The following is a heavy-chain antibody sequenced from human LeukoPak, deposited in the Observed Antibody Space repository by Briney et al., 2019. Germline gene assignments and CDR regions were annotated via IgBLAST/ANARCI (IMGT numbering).Heavy chain of an antibody. Sequence: PSETLSLTCTVSGGSISSYYWSWIRQPPGKGLEWIGYIYYSGSTNYNPSLKSRVTISVDTSKNQFSLKLSSVTAADTAVYYCARGLRQQLVVGRRWFDPWGQGTLVTVSS. CDR1: GGSISSYY. CDR2: IYYSGST. J-gene: IGHJ5*02. V-gene: IGHV4-59*12. D-gene: IGHD6-13*01. CDR3: ARGLRQQLVVGRRWFDP.